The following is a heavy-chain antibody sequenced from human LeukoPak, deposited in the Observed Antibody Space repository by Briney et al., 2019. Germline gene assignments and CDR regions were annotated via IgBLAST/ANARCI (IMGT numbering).Heavy chain of an antibody. CDR2: IYSSGST. CDR1: GGSMSSHY. Sequence: SETLSLTCNVSGGSMSSHYWSWIRQPPGKGLEWIGYIYSSGSTNYNPSLKSRVIISIDTSKNQFSLKLSSATAADTTVYYCARGTLTVAGLFDYWGQGTLVTVSS. D-gene: IGHD6-19*01. J-gene: IGHJ4*02. CDR3: ARGTLTVAGLFDY. V-gene: IGHV4-59*11.